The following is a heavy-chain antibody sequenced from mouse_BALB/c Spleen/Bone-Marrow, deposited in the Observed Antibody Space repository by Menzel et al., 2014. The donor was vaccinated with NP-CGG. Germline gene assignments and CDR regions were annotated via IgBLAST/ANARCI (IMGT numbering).Heavy chain of an antibody. CDR3: ARWEYYAMDY. CDR2: IDPANGNT. CDR1: GFNIKDTY. V-gene: IGHV14-3*02. D-gene: IGHD4-1*01. Sequence: EVKLQESGAELVKPGASVKLSCTASGFNIKDTYMHWVKQRPEQGLEWIGRIDPANGNTKYDPKFQGKAPITADTSSNTAYLQLSSLTSEDTAVYYCARWEYYAMDYWGQGTSVTVSS. J-gene: IGHJ4*01.